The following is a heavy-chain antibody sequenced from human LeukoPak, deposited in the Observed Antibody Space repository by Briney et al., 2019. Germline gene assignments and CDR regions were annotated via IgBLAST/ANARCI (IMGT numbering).Heavy chain of an antibody. Sequence: GGSLRLSCAASGFTFSSYWMSWVRQAPGKGLEWVANIKQDGSEKYYVDSVKGRFTISRDNAKNSLYLQMNSLRAEDTAVYYCASSRESLDPYNWFDPWGQGTLVTVSS. V-gene: IGHV3-7*01. J-gene: IGHJ5*02. CDR2: IKQDGSEK. D-gene: IGHD3-10*01. CDR1: GFTFSSYW. CDR3: ASSRESLDPYNWFDP.